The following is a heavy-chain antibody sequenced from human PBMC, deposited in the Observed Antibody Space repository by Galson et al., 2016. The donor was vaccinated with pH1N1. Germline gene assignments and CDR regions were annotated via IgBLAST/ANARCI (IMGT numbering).Heavy chain of an antibody. CDR2: IYHSGST. CDR1: GYSISSGYY. CDR3: ARMGGSGEMGFYFDY. J-gene: IGHJ4*02. V-gene: IGHV4-38-2*01. D-gene: IGHD5-24*01. Sequence: ETLSLTCAVSGYSISSGYYWGWIRQPPGKGLEWIGSIYHSGSTYYNPSLKSRVTISADTSKNQFSLKLRSVTAADAAVYYCARMGGSGEMGFYFDYWGQGTLVTVSS.